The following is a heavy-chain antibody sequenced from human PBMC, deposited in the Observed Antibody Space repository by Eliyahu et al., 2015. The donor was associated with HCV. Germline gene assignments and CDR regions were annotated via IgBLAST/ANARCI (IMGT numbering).Heavy chain of an antibody. J-gene: IGHJ6*02. CDR3: ARDLVAPYNHYGMDV. CDR2: IKQDGSEK. V-gene: IGHV3-7*01. CDR1: GFSISSYW. Sequence: QPGGSLRLSCAASGFSISSYWMSWVRQAPGKGLEWVANIKQDGSEKYYVDSVKGRFTISRDNAKNSLYLQMNSLRAEDTAVYYCARDLVAPYNHYGMDVWGQGTTVTVSS. D-gene: IGHD3-9*01.